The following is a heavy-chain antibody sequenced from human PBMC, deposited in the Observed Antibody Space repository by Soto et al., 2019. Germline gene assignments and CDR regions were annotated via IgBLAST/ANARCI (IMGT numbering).Heavy chain of an antibody. CDR3: ARDERRRRRGMDV. CDR2: IYHSGST. Sequence: PSETLSLTCAVSGGSISSSNWWSWVRQPPGKGLEWIGEIYHSGSTYYNPSLKSRVTISVDTSKNQFSLKLSSVTAADTAVYYCARDERRRRRGMDVWGQGTTVTVSS. D-gene: IGHD1-1*01. V-gene: IGHV4-4*02. J-gene: IGHJ6*02. CDR1: GGSISSSNW.